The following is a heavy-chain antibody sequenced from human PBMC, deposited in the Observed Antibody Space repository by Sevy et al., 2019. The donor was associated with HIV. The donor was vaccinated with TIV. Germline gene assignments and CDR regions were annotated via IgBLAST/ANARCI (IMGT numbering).Heavy chain of an antibody. J-gene: IGHJ4*02. V-gene: IGHV4-4*02. Sequence: SETLSLTCAVSGDSISSSNWWSWVRQPPGQGLEWIGEISYSGTANHNPSLRSRVTISLDKSKNQISMKLNSVTAADTAFYYCAREGPRTSFDFWDQGTLVTVSS. CDR3: AREGPRTSFDF. CDR2: ISYSGTA. CDR1: GDSISSSNW.